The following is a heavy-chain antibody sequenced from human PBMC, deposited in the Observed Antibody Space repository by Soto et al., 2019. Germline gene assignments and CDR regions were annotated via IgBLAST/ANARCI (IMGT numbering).Heavy chain of an antibody. CDR3: ARSLLQGDF. V-gene: IGHV1-46*01. J-gene: IGHJ4*02. CDR2: INPNGGST. D-gene: IGHD2-21*01. Sequence: QVQLVQSGAEVKKPGASVKISCKASGYTFIHYYIHWVRQAPGQGLEWMAIINPNGGSTNYAQKFQGTVTVTSGTSTTTVSMELNSLESDDTAVYFCARSLLQGDFWGQGTLVTVSS. CDR1: GYTFIHYY.